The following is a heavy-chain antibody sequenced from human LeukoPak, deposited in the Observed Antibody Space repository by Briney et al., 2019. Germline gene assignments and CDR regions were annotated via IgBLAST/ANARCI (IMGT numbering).Heavy chain of an antibody. CDR3: ARDKVATPGVVAY. CDR1: GGSISSSSYY. V-gene: IGHV4-39*07. Sequence: PSETLSLTCTVSGGSISSSSYYWGWIRQPPGKGLEWIGSIYYSGSTYYNPSLKSRVTISVDTSKNQFSLKLSSVTAADTAVYYCARDKVATPGVVAYWGQGTLVTVSS. D-gene: IGHD5-12*01. CDR2: IYYSGST. J-gene: IGHJ4*02.